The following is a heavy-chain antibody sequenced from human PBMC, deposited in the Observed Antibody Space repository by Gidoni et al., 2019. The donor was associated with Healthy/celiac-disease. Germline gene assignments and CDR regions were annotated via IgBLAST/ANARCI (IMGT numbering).Heavy chain of an antibody. V-gene: IGHV4-34*01. J-gene: IGHJ4*02. Sequence: QVQLQQLGAGLLKPSETLSLTCAVYGGSFSGYYWSWIRQPPGKGLEWIGEINHSGSTNYNPSLKSRVTISVDTSKNQFSLKLSSVTAADTAVYYCARSTYNWKGGGLGYWGQGTLVTVSS. CDR1: GGSFSGYY. D-gene: IGHD1-1*01. CDR3: ARSTYNWKGGGLGY. CDR2: INHSGST.